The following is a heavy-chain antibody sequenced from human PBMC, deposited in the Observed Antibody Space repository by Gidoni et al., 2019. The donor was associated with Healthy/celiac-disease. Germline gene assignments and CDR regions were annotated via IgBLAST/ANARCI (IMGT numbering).Heavy chain of an antibody. V-gene: IGHV1-69*06. Sequence: QVQLVQPGAEVKKPGSSVKVSCKASGGTFSSYAISWVRPAPGQGLEWMGGIIPIFGTANYAQKFQGRVTITADKSTSTAYMELSSLRSEDTAVYYCARDRRGGYCSSTSCPTSESWYFDLWGRGTLVTVSS. CDR2: IIPIFGTA. CDR1: GGTFSSYA. D-gene: IGHD2-2*03. J-gene: IGHJ2*01. CDR3: ARDRRGGYCSSTSCPTSESWYFDL.